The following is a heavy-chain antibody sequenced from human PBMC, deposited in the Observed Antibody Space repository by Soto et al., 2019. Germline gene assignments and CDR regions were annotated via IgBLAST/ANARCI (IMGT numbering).Heavy chain of an antibody. Sequence: SETLSLTCSVSGGSISAYYWSWIRQPPGKGLEWIGYISSSGGTYYNPSLRNRVTISVDTSKNQFSLKLSSVTAADTAVYYCARQTRSFFGAGSLDDYYYLDVWGKGTTVTVSS. CDR2: ISSSGGT. CDR1: GGSISAYY. D-gene: IGHD6-6*01. V-gene: IGHV4-59*08. CDR3: ARQTRSFFGAGSLDDYYYLDV. J-gene: IGHJ6*03.